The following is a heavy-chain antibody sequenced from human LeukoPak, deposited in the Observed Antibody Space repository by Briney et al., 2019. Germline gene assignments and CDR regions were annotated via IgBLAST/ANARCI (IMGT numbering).Heavy chain of an antibody. V-gene: IGHV3-30*18. J-gene: IGHJ4*02. CDR1: GFTFSSYG. CDR3: AKAPRSTTVTPDY. Sequence: LPGGSLRLSCAASGFTFSSYGMHWVRQAPGKGLEWVAVISYDGSNKYYADSVKGRFTISRDNSKNTLYLQVNSLRAEDTAVYYCAKAPRSTTVTPDYWGQGTLVTVSS. CDR2: ISYDGSNK. D-gene: IGHD4-17*01.